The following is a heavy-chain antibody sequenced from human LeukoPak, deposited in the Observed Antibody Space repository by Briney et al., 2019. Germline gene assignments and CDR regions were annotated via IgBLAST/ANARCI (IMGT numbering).Heavy chain of an antibody. CDR2: IYTSGST. CDR3: ARGRGSFDILTGYYITYFDY. CDR1: GGSISSYY. D-gene: IGHD3-9*01. V-gene: IGHV4-4*07. J-gene: IGHJ4*02. Sequence: SETLSLTCTVSGGSISSYYWSWIRQPAGKGLEWIGRIYTSGSTNYNPSLKSRVTISVDTSKNQFSLKLSSVTAADTAVYYCARGRGSFDILTGYYITYFDYWGQGTLVTVSS.